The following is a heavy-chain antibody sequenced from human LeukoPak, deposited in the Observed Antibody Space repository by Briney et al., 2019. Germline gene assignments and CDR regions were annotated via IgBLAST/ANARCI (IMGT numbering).Heavy chain of an antibody. J-gene: IGHJ4*02. D-gene: IGHD5-12*01. CDR3: AKGKSVDIVATNFDY. Sequence: GGSLRLSCAASGFTFSTYAVKWVRQAPGKGLEWVSTISGSGDSTYYADSVKGRFTISRDNSKDTLYLQMSSVRVDDTAVYYCAKGKSVDIVATNFDYWGQGTLVTVSS. CDR2: ISGSGDST. CDR1: GFTFSTYA. V-gene: IGHV3-23*01.